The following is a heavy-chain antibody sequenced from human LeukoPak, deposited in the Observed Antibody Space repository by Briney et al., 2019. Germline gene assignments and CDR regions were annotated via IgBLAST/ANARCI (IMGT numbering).Heavy chain of an antibody. CDR3: VRRMVGAIRPFDY. CDR1: GGSISSSSYY. J-gene: IGHJ4*02. D-gene: IGHD1-26*01. V-gene: IGHV4-30-4*08. CDR2: MYYSGST. Sequence: SETLSLTCTVSGGSISSSSYYWGWIRQPPGKGLEWIGYMYYSGSTYYNPSLKSRVTISVDTSKNQFSLRLSSVIAADTAVYYCVRRMVGAIRPFDYWGQGTLVTVSS.